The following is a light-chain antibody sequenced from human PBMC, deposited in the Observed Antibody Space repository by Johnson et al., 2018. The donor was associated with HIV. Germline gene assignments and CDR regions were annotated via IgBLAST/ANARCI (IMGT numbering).Light chain of an antibody. CDR3: GTWDSSLNTFV. V-gene: IGLV1-51*02. Sequence: QSVLTQPPSVSAAPGQRVTISCSGSSFNIGINFVSWYQQVPGTAPKLLICESNKRPSGIPNRFSGSKSGTSATLAIPGLQTGDEADYYCGTWDSSLNTFVFGSGTKVTAL. CDR2: ESN. CDR1: SFNIGINF. J-gene: IGLJ1*01.